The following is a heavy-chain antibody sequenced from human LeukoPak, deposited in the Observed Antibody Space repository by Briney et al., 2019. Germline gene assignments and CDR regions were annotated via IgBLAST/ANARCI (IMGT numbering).Heavy chain of an antibody. CDR3: ARVVYYYYYMDV. J-gene: IGHJ6*03. V-gene: IGHV3-21*04. CDR1: GFTFSSYN. Sequence: GSLRLSCAASGFTFSSYNMNWVRQAPGMGLEWVSSISGSSSYICYADSLKGRFTISRDNSKNTLYLQMNSLRAEDTAVYYCARVVYYYYYMDVWGKGTTVTVSS. CDR2: ISGSSSYI.